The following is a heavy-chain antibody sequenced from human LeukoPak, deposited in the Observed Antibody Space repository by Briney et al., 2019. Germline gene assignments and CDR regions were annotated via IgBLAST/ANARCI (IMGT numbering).Heavy chain of an antibody. D-gene: IGHD6-19*01. CDR2: INAGGST. Sequence: GGSLRLSRAASGVTFSSYAMSCVRQAPGKGREWVSTINAGGSTYYADSVKGRFTISRDNSKNTQYLQMNSLRAEDTAVYYCAKRYAGAGTSYYFDYWGQGTLVTVSS. CDR1: GVTFSSYA. CDR3: AKRYAGAGTSYYFDY. J-gene: IGHJ4*02. V-gene: IGHV3-23*01.